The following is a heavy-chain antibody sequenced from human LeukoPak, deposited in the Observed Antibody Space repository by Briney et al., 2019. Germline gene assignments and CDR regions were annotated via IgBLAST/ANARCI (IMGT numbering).Heavy chain of an antibody. CDR1: GFTFSSYA. CDR3: ARDLMGGHFTFDS. D-gene: IGHD2-21*02. V-gene: IGHV3-30-3*01. Sequence: GRSLRLSCAASGFTFSSYAMHWVRQAPGKGLECVAVILDDGRRIYFRDSDRGRFTVSRDNSKNTLSLQMNSLRTDDTAVYYCARDLMGGHFTFDSWGQGALVTVSS. J-gene: IGHJ4*02. CDR2: ILDDGRRI.